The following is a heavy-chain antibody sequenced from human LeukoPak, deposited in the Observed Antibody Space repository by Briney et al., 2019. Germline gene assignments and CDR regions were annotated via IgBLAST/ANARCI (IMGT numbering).Heavy chain of an antibody. J-gene: IGHJ6*03. Sequence: SETLSLTCTVSGGSIGTYCWSWVRQSPGKGLEWIGYIYVAGNRYNPYLQSRVTISVDTSRNQFFLKMSSVTAADTAVYYCARHIGGGIEDMDVWGKGTKVTVSS. CDR1: GGSIGTYC. V-gene: IGHV4-59*08. D-gene: IGHD3-16*02. CDR3: ARHIGGGIEDMDV. CDR2: IYVAGN.